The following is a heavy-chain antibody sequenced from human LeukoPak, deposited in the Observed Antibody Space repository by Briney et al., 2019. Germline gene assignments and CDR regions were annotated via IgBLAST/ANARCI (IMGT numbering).Heavy chain of an antibody. V-gene: IGHV1-69*05. J-gene: IGHJ6*03. CDR2: IIPILGTA. D-gene: IGHD2-2*01. CDR1: GGTFSSYA. CDR3: ARDSCSSTSCYLVPDYYYMDV. Sequence: SVKVSCKASGGTFSSYAISWVRQAPGQGLEWMGRIIPILGTANYAQKFQGRVTITTDESTSTAYMELSSLRSEDTAVYYCARDSCSSTSCYLVPDYYYMDVWGKGTTVTVSS.